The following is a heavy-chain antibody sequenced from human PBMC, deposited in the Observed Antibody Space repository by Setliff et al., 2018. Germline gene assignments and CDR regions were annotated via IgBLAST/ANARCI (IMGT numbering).Heavy chain of an antibody. V-gene: IGHV1-18*01. CDR3: ARVPQEALYYYDRGHYIDY. D-gene: IGHD3-22*01. J-gene: IGHJ4*02. CDR2: ISPYSGKT. CDR1: GYNFITLG. Sequence: TSGYNFITLGINWVRQAPGQGLEWVGWISPYSGKTDYAQKFQDRVIMTRDTSINTAYMELSSLRYDDTAVYYCARVPQEALYYYDRGHYIDYWGQGTLVTVSS.